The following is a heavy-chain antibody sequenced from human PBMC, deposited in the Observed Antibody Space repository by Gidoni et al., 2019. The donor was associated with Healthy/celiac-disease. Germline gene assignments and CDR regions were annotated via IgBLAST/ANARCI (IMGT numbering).Heavy chain of an antibody. CDR3: ARDPPEEWELDAFDI. V-gene: IGHV3-33*01. J-gene: IGHJ3*02. CDR2: IWYDGSNK. CDR1: GFTFSSYG. Sequence: QVQLVESGGGVVQPGRSLRLSCAASGFTFSSYGMHWVRQAPGKRLEWVAVIWYDGSNKYYADSVKGRFTISRDNSKNTLYLQMNSLRAEDTAVYYCARDPPEEWELDAFDIWGQGTMVTVSS. D-gene: IGHD1-26*01.